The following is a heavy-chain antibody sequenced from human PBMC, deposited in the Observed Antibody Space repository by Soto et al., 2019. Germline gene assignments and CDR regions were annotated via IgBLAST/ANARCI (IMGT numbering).Heavy chain of an antibody. CDR2: IYYSGST. D-gene: IGHD3-10*01. CDR3: ARHWSDMVRGVLDAFDI. CDR1: GGSISSSSYY. Sequence: QLQLQESGPGLVKPSETLSLTCTVSGGSISSSSYYWGWIRQPPGKGLEWIGSIYYSGSTYYNPSLKSRVTISVDTSKNQFSLKLSSVTAADTAVYYWARHWSDMVRGVLDAFDIWGQGTMVTVSS. J-gene: IGHJ3*02. V-gene: IGHV4-39*01.